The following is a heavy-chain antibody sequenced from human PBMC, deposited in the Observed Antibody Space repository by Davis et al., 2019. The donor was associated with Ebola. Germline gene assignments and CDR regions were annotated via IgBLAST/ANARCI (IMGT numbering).Heavy chain of an antibody. V-gene: IGHV1-69*04. CDR1: GGTFSSYA. CDR2: IIPILGIA. J-gene: IGHJ4*02. CDR3: AREGYYYDSSGYSYDFDY. Sequence: SVKVSCKASGGTFSSYAISWVRQAPGQGLEWMGRIIPILGIANYAQKFQGRVTITADKSTSTAYMELSSLRSEDTAVYYCAREGYYYDSSGYSYDFDYWGQGTLVTVSS. D-gene: IGHD3-22*01.